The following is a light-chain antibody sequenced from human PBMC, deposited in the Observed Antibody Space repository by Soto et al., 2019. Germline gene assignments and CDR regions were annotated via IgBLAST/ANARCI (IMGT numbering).Light chain of an antibody. CDR2: GNS. CDR3: QSYDSSLSGNVV. V-gene: IGLV1-40*01. CDR1: SSNIGAGYD. J-gene: IGLJ2*01. Sequence: QSVLTQPPSVSGAPGQRVTISCTGSSSNIGAGYDVHWYQQLPGTAPKLLIYGNSNRPSGVPDRFSGSKSGTSASLAITGLQAVDEADYYCQSYDSSLSGNVVFGGGIKLTVL.